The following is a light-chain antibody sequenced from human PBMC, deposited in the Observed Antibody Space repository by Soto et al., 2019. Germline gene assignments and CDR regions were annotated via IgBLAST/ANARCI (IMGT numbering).Light chain of an antibody. CDR1: SSDIGAYNF. CDR2: DVS. J-gene: IGLJ2*01. CDR3: SSYTGSVII. V-gene: IGLV2-8*01. Sequence: QSALTQPPSASGSPGQSVTISCTGTSSDIGAYNFVSWYQQHPGKAPKLMIYDVSERPSGVPDRFSGSKSGNTASLTVSGLQAEDEAEYYCSSYTGSVIIFGGGTKLIV.